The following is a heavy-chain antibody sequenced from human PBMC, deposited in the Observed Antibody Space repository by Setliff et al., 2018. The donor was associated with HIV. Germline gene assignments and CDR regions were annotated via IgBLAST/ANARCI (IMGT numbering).Heavy chain of an antibody. Sequence: ASVKVSCKAAGYTFTGYYMHWVRQAPGQGLEWMGRINPNSGGTNYAQKSQGRVTMTRDTSISTAYMELSSLRSEDTAVYYCARAVGGGFDPWGQGTLVTVSS. CDR1: GYTFTGYY. D-gene: IGHD3-16*01. V-gene: IGHV1-2*06. CDR2: INPNSGGT. J-gene: IGHJ5*02. CDR3: ARAVGGGFDP.